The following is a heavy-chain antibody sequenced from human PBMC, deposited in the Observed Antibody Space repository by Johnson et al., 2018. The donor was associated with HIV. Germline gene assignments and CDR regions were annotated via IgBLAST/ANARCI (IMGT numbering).Heavy chain of an antibody. Sequence: VQLVESGGGLVQPGGSLRLSCAASGFIFSSYDMHWVRQATGKGLEWVSAIGTAGDTYYAASVKGRFTISRDNSKNTLYLQMNSLGAEDTAVYYCAKVSGYYDSLSAGWAFDIWGQGTMVTVSS. CDR2: IGTAGDT. CDR3: AKVSGYYDSLSAGWAFDI. D-gene: IGHD3-22*01. V-gene: IGHV3-13*01. J-gene: IGHJ3*02. CDR1: GFIFSSYD.